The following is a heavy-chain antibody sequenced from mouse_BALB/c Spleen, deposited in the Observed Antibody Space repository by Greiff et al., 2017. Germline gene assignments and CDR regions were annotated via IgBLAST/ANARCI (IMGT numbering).Heavy chain of an antibody. V-gene: IGHV5-6*01. J-gene: IGHJ4*01. Sequence: EVQLVESGGDLVKPGGSLKLSCAASGFTFSSYGMSWVRQTPDKRLEWVATISSGGSYIYYPDSVKGRFTISRDNAKNTLYLQMSSLKSEDTAMYYCAKPLITTGVYVMDYWGQGTSVTVSS. CDR3: AKPLITTGVYVMDY. CDR2: ISSGGSYI. CDR1: GFTFSSYG. D-gene: IGHD2-4*01.